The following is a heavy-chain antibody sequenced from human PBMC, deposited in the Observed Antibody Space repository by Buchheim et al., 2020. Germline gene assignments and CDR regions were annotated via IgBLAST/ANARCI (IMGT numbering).Heavy chain of an antibody. Sequence: QVQLQESGPGLVKPSQTLSLTCTVSGGSISSGSYYWSWIRQPAGKGLEWIGHIYPSRSTNYNPSLKGRVTISVDTSKNQFSLKLRSVTAADTAVYYCARGEMATIGDYFGSWGQGTL. D-gene: IGHD5-24*01. CDR2: IYPSRST. CDR1: GGSISSGSYY. V-gene: IGHV4-61*02. CDR3: ARGEMATIGDYFGS. J-gene: IGHJ4*02.